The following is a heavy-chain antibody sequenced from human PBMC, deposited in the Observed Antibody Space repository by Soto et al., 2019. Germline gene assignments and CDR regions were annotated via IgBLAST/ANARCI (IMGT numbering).Heavy chain of an antibody. D-gene: IGHD5-12*01. CDR3: AKNPQGSVEIGYNDY. CDR1: GFTFSSYA. V-gene: IGHV3-23*01. Sequence: PGGSLRLSCAASGFTFSSYAMSWVRQAPGKGLEWVSAISGSGDSTNYADSVKGRFTISRDNSKNTLYLQLNSLRAEDTAVYYCAKNPQGSVEIGYNDYWGQGTLVTVSS. J-gene: IGHJ4*02. CDR2: ISGSGDST.